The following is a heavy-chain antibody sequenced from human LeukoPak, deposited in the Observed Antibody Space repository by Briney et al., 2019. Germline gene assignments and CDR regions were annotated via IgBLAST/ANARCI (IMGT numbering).Heavy chain of an antibody. CDR3: AKSLHSYADNWFDP. Sequence: GGPLRLSCAASGFTFSSYWMSWVRQAPGKGLEWVANIKQDGSEKYYVDSVKGRFTISRDNAKNSLYLQMNSLRAEDTAVYYCAKSLHSYADNWFDPWGQGTLVTVSS. D-gene: IGHD4-11*01. J-gene: IGHJ5*02. V-gene: IGHV3-7*01. CDR1: GFTFSSYW. CDR2: IKQDGSEK.